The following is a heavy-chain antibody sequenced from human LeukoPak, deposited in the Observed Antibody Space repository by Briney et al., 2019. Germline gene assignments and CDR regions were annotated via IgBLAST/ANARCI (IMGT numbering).Heavy chain of an antibody. J-gene: IGHJ4*02. D-gene: IGHD1-26*01. CDR2: INPNSGGT. Sequence: ASVKVSRKASGYTFTGYYMHWVRQAPGQGLEWMGWINPNSGGTNYAQKFQGRVTMTRDTSISTAYMELSRLRSDDTAVYYCASPRWELLRVPFDYWGQGTLVTVSS. CDR1: GYTFTGYY. V-gene: IGHV1-2*02. CDR3: ASPRWELLRVPFDY.